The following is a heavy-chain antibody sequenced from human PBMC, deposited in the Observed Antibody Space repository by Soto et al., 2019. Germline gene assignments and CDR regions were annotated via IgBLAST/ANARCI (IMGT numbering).Heavy chain of an antibody. J-gene: IGHJ4*02. CDR1: CGSISGSY. CDR3: ARSVAVPGAHIDY. V-gene: IGHV4-59*01. Sequence: SETLSLTCSVSCGSISGSYWSWIRQSPGKRLEWLGYVYYTGSTNYSPSLRSRVSISVDTSKNEFSLGLSSVTAADTAVYFCARSVAVPGAHIDYWGQGTQVTVSS. D-gene: IGHD6-19*01. CDR2: VYYTGST.